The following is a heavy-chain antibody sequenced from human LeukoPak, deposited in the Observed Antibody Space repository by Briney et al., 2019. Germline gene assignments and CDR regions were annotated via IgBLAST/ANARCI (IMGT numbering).Heavy chain of an antibody. Sequence: GGSLRLSCAASGFTFSSYWMSWVRQAPGKGLEWVANIKQDGSEKYYVDSVKGRFTISRDNAKNSLYLQMNSLRADDTAVYYCARCGRITILGVAGRTGFDPWGQGILVTVSS. CDR1: GFTFSSYW. V-gene: IGHV3-7*01. D-gene: IGHD3-3*01. CDR2: IKQDGSEK. J-gene: IGHJ5*02. CDR3: ARCGRITILGVAGRTGFDP.